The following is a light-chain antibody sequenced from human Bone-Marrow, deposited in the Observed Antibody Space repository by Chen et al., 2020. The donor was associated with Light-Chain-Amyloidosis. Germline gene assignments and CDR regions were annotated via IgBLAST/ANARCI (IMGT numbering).Light chain of an antibody. Sequence: QSVLTQPPSVSGAPGLRVTISSTGRSSNIGSGYDGHWYQQLPGTAPKLLIYGNSNRPSGVPDRCSGSKSGTSASLASTGLQAEDEADYYCQSYDSSLSGSVFGGGNKLTVL. CDR3: QSYDSSLSGSV. CDR2: GNS. V-gene: IGLV1-40*01. J-gene: IGLJ2*01. CDR1: SSNIGSGYD.